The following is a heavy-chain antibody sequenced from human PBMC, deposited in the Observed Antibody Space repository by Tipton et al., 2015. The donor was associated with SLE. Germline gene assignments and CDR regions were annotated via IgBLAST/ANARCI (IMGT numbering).Heavy chain of an antibody. CDR3: AKSGGAYYFDSSGYYRGGIDY. CDR2: ISWNSGSI. Sequence: SLRLSCAASGITFDDYAMHWARQAPGKGLEWVSGISWNSGSIAYADSVKGRFTISGDNAKNSLYLQMNGLRAEDTALYYCAKSGGAYYFDSSGYYRGGIDYWGQGTLVTVSS. CDR1: GITFDDYA. D-gene: IGHD3-22*01. J-gene: IGHJ4*02. V-gene: IGHV3-9*01.